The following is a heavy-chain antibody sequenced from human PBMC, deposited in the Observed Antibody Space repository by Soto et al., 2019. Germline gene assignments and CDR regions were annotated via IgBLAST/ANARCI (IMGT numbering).Heavy chain of an antibody. D-gene: IGHD3-22*01. CDR2: VTSDGSNK. CDR3: GRITLKTSVDTFDF. CDR1: GFTFSTYA. J-gene: IGHJ3*01. V-gene: IGHV3-30-3*01. Sequence: SVGSLRLSCAASGFTFSTYALHWVRQAPGKGLEWVATVTSDGSNKYHADSVEGRFTISRDDSKNTLYLQLNSLRAEDTAVYYCGRITLKTSVDTFDFWGQGTMVTVSS.